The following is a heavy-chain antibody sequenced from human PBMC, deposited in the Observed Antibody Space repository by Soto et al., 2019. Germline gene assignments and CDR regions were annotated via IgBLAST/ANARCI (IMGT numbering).Heavy chain of an antibody. CDR3: TTVPDYYDYGMGV. V-gene: IGHV3-15*01. CDR2: IKSKTDGGTT. CDR1: GFTFSNAW. J-gene: IGHJ6*02. Sequence: VGSLRLSCAASGFTFSNAWMSWVRHSPGKGLEWVGRIKSKTDGGTTDYAAPVKGRFTISRDDSKNTLYLQMNSLKTEDTAVYYCTTVPDYYDYGMGVWRQGTTVTVSS.